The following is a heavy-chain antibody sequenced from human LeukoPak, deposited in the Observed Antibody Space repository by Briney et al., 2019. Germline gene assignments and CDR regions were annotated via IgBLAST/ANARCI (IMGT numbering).Heavy chain of an antibody. V-gene: IGHV3-9*01. CDR1: GFTFDDYA. D-gene: IGHD6-19*01. J-gene: IGHJ4*02. CDR2: ISWNSGSI. Sequence: GGSLRLSCAASGFTFDDYAMHWVRQAPGKGLEWVSGISWNSGSIGYADSVKGRSTISRDNAKNSLYLQMNSLRAEDTALYYCAKDTGYSSGWYDYWGQGTLVTVSS. CDR3: AKDTGYSSGWYDY.